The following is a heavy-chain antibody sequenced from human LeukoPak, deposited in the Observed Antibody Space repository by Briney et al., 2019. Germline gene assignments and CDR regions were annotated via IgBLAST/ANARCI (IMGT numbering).Heavy chain of an antibody. V-gene: IGHV3-21*06. CDR1: GFTFSNYN. Sequence: GGSLRLACAASGFTFSNYNMNWVRQAPGKGLEWVSSITSTSIYRYYADSVKGRFTISRDNSQNILFLQMNSLRPEDTAIYYCAKHPGDFTGIVNYYYMDVWGKGTTVTVSS. CDR2: ITSTSIYR. J-gene: IGHJ6*03. D-gene: IGHD1-26*01. CDR3: AKHPGDFTGIVNYYYMDV.